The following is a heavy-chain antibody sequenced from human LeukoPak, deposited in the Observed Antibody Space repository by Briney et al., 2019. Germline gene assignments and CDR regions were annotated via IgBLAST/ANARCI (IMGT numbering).Heavy chain of an antibody. D-gene: IGHD3-3*01. CDR3: ARHVTPSRFLEWLGDAFDI. J-gene: IGHJ3*02. Sequence: KPSETLSLTCAVYGGSFSGYYWSWIRQPPGKGLEWIGEINHSGSTNYNPSLKSRVTISVDTSKNQFSLKLSSVTAADTAVCYCARHVTPSRFLEWLGDAFDIWGQGTMVTVSS. CDR1: GGSFSGYY. CDR2: INHSGST. V-gene: IGHV4-34*01.